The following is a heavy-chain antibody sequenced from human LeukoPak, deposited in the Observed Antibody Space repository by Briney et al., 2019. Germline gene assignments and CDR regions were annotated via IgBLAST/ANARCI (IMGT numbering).Heavy chain of an antibody. CDR3: TRDEAAATD. J-gene: IGHJ4*02. Sequence: PGGSLGLSCAGSGFTFSNYWMSWVRQAPGKGPEWVANIKQDGREKHYVDSVRGRFTISRDNAKSSLYLQMNSLRAEDTGLYYCTRDEAAATDWGQGTLVTVSS. D-gene: IGHD6-13*01. CDR1: GFTFSNYW. CDR2: IKQDGREK. V-gene: IGHV3-7*01.